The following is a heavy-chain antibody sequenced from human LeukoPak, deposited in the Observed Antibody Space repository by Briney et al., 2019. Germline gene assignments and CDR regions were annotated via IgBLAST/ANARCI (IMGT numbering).Heavy chain of an antibody. V-gene: IGHV6-1*01. J-gene: IGHJ1*01. CDR3: AKDRGDGYNYAEYFQH. Sequence: SQTLSLTCAISVDSVSSNSAAWNWIRQSPSRGLEWLGRTYYRSKWYNDYAVSVKSRITINPDTSKNQFSLQLNSVTPEDTAVYYCAKDRGDGYNYAEYFQHWGQGTLVTVSS. CDR2: TYYRSKWYN. D-gene: IGHD5-24*01. CDR1: VDSVSSNSAA.